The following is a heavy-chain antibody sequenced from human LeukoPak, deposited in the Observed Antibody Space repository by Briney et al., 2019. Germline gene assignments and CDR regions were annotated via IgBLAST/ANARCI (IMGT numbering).Heavy chain of an antibody. V-gene: IGHV1-24*01. CDR2: FAREVDDT. Sequence: ASVKVSCKVSGYLLSELSIHWVRQTAGKGLEWMAGFAREVDDTIYSENFQGRVTMTEDTSTDTAYMELSSLTFDDTAVYYCTTGTANDYAGNDYWGQGTLVTVSS. CDR3: TTGTANDYAGNDY. D-gene: IGHD4-23*01. CDR1: GYLLSELS. J-gene: IGHJ4*02.